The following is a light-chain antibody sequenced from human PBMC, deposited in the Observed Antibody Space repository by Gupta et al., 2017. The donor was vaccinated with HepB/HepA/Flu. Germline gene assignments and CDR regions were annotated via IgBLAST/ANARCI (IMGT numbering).Light chain of an antibody. CDR3: QNKDSSPPT. CDR1: QDISNY. V-gene: IGKV1-27*01. CDR2: GAS. Sequence: DIKMTQSPSSLSASVGDRVTITCRASQDISNYLAWYQQKPGKVPQLLIYGASTVQSGVPSRFSGSGSGTDFTLTISSRQPEDVATYYCQNKDSSPPTFGQGTKVEIK. J-gene: IGKJ1*01.